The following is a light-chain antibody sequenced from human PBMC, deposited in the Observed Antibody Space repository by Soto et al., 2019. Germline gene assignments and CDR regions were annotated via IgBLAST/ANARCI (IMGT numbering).Light chain of an antibody. CDR2: EVS. V-gene: IGLV2-23*02. CDR1: SSDVGSYNF. CDR3: GADAGRSTYV. Sequence: QSALTQPASVSGSPGQSITISCTRTSSDVGSYNFVSWYQQHPGAVPKVMIYEVSKRPSGVSDRFSGSNSGNTASLTISGLQAEDEADYYCGADAGRSTYVFGTGTKVTVL. J-gene: IGLJ1*01.